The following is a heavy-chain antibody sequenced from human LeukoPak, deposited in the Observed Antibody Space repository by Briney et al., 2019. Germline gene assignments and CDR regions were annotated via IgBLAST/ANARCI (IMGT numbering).Heavy chain of an antibody. CDR3: ANNLLGHCSSSTCYDDAFDI. D-gene: IGHD2-2*01. J-gene: IGHJ3*02. CDR2: ISGSGGST. CDR1: GFTFSSYA. Sequence: GGSLRLSCAASGFTFSSYAMSWVRQAPGKGLEWVSAISGSGGSTYYADSVKGRFTISRDNSKNTLYLQMNSLRAEDTAVYYCANNLLGHCSSSTCYDDAFDIWGQATMATVCS. V-gene: IGHV3-23*01.